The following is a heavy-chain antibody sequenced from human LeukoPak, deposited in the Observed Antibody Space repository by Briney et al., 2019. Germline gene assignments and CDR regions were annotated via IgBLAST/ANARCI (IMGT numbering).Heavy chain of an antibody. J-gene: IGHJ5*02. Sequence: GESLKISFKGSGYSFTSYWIGWVRPMPGKGLEWMGIIYPGDSDTRYSPSFQGQVTISADKSISTAYLQWSSLKASDTAMYYCARRGAGRYCSGGSCYSGWFDPWGQGTLVTVSS. CDR3: ARRGAGRYCSGGSCYSGWFDP. CDR1: GYSFTSYW. D-gene: IGHD2-15*01. CDR2: IYPGDSDT. V-gene: IGHV5-51*01.